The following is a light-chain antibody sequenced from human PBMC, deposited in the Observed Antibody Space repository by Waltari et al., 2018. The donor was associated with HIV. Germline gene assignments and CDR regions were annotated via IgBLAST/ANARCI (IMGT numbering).Light chain of an antibody. J-gene: IGLJ2*01. V-gene: IGLV1-36*01. CDR1: SSNIRNKA. CDR2: YDD. Sequence: QAVLTQPPSVAEAPRQRVTIACSGRSSNIRNKAVTWYQQLPGKPPKLLIYYDDLLASGVSDRFSGSKSGTSASLAISGLQSEDESDYYCAAWDDSLNGVVFGGGTKLTVL. CDR3: AAWDDSLNGVV.